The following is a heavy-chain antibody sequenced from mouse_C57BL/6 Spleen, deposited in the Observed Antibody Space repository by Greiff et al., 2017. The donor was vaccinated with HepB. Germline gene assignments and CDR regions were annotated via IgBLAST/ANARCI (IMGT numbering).Heavy chain of an antibody. CDR1: GYTFTEYT. CDR2: FYPGSGSI. V-gene: IGHV1-62-2*01. Sequence: VKLVESGAELVKPGASVKLSCKASGYTFTEYTIHWVKQRSGQGLEWIGWFYPGSGSIKYNEKFKDKATLTADKSSSTVYMELSRLTSEDSAVYFCARHEDGYYGNYYFDYWGQGTTLTVSS. CDR3: ARHEDGYYGNYYFDY. J-gene: IGHJ2*01. D-gene: IGHD2-1*01.